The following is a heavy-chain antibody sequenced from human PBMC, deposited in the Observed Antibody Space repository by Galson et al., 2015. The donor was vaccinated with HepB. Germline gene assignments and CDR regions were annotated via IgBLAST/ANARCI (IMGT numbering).Heavy chain of an antibody. V-gene: IGHV3-48*03. CDR2: ISSSGDTI. CDR3: ARRYFDY. J-gene: IGHJ4*02. CDR1: GFTLSYYE. Sequence: SLRLSCAASGFTLSYYEMNWVRQAPGKGLEWVSYISSSGDTIYYADSVKGRFTISRDNAENSLYLQMNNLRAEDTAVYYCARRYFDYWGQGTLVTVSS.